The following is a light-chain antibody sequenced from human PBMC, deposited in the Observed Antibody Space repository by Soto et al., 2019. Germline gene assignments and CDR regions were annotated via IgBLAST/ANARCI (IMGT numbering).Light chain of an antibody. J-gene: IGKJ2*01. CDR2: DAS. CDR1: QSVSSY. V-gene: IGKV3-11*01. CDR3: QQYNSGPYT. Sequence: EIVLTQSPATLSLSPGERAALSCRASQSVSSYLAWYQQKPGQAPRLLIYDASNRATGIPARFSGSGSGTDFTLTISSLEPEDFAVYYCQQYNSGPYTFGQGTKVDIK.